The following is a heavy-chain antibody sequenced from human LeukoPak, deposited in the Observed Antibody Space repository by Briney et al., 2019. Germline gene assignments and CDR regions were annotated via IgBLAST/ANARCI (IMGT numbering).Heavy chain of an antibody. D-gene: IGHD6-19*01. CDR2: INSNSGDT. V-gene: IGHV1-2*02. J-gene: IGHJ4*02. Sequence: ASVKVSCKASEYTFTGYYMHWVRQAPGQGLEWMGWINSNSGDTNYAQKLQGRVTMTRDTSISTAYIDLSSLRSDDTAVYYCARGGAVAGTAIRFEYWGQGSLVTVSS. CDR1: EYTFTGYY. CDR3: ARGGAVAGTAIRFEY.